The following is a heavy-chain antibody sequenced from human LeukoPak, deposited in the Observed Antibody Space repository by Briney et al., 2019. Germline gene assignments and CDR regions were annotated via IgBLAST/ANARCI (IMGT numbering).Heavy chain of an antibody. CDR3: AKDTAGELGFDI. Sequence: LSGGSLRLSCAASGFTFSSYSMNWVRQAPGKGLEWVSGISGSGGGTYYADSVKGRFTISRDNSKSTLYLQMNSLRAEDTAVYYCAKDTAGELGFDIWGQGTMVTVSS. CDR1: GFTFSSYS. J-gene: IGHJ3*02. V-gene: IGHV3-23*01. D-gene: IGHD1-26*01. CDR2: ISGSGGGT.